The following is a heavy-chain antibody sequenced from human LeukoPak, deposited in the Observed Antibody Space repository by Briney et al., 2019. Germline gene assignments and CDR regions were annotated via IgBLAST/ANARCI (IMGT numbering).Heavy chain of an antibody. CDR1: RFTFSSYS. CDR3: ARDRVTMVRGVPYYYYYGMDV. CDR2: ISSSSSYI. D-gene: IGHD3-10*01. J-gene: IGHJ6*04. Sequence: GGSLRLSCAASRFTFSSYSMNWVRHAPGKGMEWVSSISSSSSYIYYADSVKGRFTISRDNAKNSLYLQMSSLRAEDTAVYYCARDRVTMVRGVPYYYYYGMDVWGKGTTVTVSS. V-gene: IGHV3-21*01.